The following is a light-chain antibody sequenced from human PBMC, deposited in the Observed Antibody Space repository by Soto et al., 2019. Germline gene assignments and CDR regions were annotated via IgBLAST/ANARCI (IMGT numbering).Light chain of an antibody. V-gene: IGKV4-1*01. CDR2: WAS. CDR3: QQYYSIWT. CDR1: QSVLYSSNNKNY. J-gene: IGKJ1*01. Sequence: DSVMTQSPDSLAVSLGERATINCKSSQSVLYSSNNKNYLAWYQQKPGQPPKLLIYWASTRESGVPDRFSGSGSGTDFTLTISSLQAEDVAVYYCQQYYSIWTFGQGTKVEIK.